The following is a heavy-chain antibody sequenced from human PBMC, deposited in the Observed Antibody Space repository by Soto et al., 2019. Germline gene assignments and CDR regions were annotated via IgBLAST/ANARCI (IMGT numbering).Heavy chain of an antibody. V-gene: IGHV1-69*01. D-gene: IGHD6-13*01. Sequence: QVQLVQSGAEVKKPGSSVKVSCKASGGTLSRSAISWVRQAPGQGLEWMGGIIPIFGLAIYAQKFRGRVSIIADESTRTAYMEMSSLRSDDKAVYYCGTGSSWTKVESWGQGTLVTVSS. CDR3: GTGSSWTKVES. J-gene: IGHJ4*02. CDR1: GGTLSRSA. CDR2: IIPIFGLA.